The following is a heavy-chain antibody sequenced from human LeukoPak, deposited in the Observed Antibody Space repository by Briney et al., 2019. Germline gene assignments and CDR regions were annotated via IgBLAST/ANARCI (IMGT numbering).Heavy chain of an antibody. Sequence: PSETLSLTCAVSGGSFSGYYWGWIRQPPGKGLEWIGSIYYSGSTYYNPSLKSRVTISVDTSKNQFSLKLSSVTAADTAVYYCARSHAYYDFWSGLSGGNYFDYWGQGTLVTVSS. CDR3: ARSHAYYDFWSGLSGGNYFDY. CDR2: IYYSGST. D-gene: IGHD3-3*01. V-gene: IGHV4-39*01. CDR1: GGSFSGYY. J-gene: IGHJ4*02.